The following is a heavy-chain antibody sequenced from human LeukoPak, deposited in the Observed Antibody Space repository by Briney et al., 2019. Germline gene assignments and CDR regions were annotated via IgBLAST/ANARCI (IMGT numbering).Heavy chain of an antibody. Sequence: SGTLSLTCAVSGGSISSSNWWSWVRQPPGKGLEWIGEIYHSGSTNYNPSLKSRVTISVDKSKNQFSLKLSSVTAADTAVYYCARVQMRYYYGSGSYWQYYFDYWGQGTLVTVSS. CDR1: GGSISSSNW. CDR3: ARVQMRYYYGSGSYWQYYFDY. CDR2: IYHSGST. J-gene: IGHJ4*02. V-gene: IGHV4-4*02. D-gene: IGHD3-10*01.